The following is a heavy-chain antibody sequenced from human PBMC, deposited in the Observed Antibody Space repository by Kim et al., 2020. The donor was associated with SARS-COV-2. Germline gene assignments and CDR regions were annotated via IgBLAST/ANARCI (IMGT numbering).Heavy chain of an antibody. Sequence: SETLSPTCTVSGGSISSSSYYWGWIRQPPGKGLEWIGSIYYSGSTYYNPSLKSRVTISVDTSKNQFSLKLSSVTAADTAVYYCARDIRGARRGIVVVPAATFGPRGQGTLVTVSS. CDR3: ARDIRGARRGIVVVPAATFGP. D-gene: IGHD2-2*01. J-gene: IGHJ5*02. CDR1: GGSISSSSYY. V-gene: IGHV4-39*02. CDR2: IYYSGST.